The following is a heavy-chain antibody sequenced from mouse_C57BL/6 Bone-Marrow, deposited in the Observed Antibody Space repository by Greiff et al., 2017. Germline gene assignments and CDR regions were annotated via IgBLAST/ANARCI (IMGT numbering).Heavy chain of an antibody. CDR2: IRSKSSNYAT. CDR1: GFTFNTYA. V-gene: IGHV10-3*01. D-gene: IGHD1-1*01. Sequence: EVQLQESGGGLVQPKGSLKLSCAASGFTFNTYAMHWVRQAPGKGLEWVARIRSKSSNYATYYADSVKDRFTISRDDSQSMLYLQMNNLKTEDTAMYYCVRGDYYGSSYDWYFDVWGTGTTVTVSS. J-gene: IGHJ1*03. CDR3: VRGDYYGSSYDWYFDV.